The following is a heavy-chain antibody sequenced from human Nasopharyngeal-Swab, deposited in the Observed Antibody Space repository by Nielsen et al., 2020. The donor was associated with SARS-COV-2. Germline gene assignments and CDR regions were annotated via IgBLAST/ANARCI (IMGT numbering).Heavy chain of an antibody. J-gene: IGHJ6*02. D-gene: IGHD5-24*01. V-gene: IGHV1-18*01. CDR1: GYTFTSYG. CDR3: ARGTEMATIAAPYYYYGMDV. CDR2: ISAYNGNT. Sequence: ASVKVSCKASGYTFTSYGISWVRQAPGQGLVWMGWISAYNGNTNYAQKLQGRVTMTTDTSTSTAYMELRSLRSDDTAVYYCARGTEMATIAAPYYYYGMDVWGQGTTVTVSS.